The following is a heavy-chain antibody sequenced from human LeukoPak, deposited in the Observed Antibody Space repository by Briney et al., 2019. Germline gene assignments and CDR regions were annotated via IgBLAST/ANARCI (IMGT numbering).Heavy chain of an antibody. Sequence: GGSLRLSCAASGSTFSSYAMHWVRQAPGKGLEWVAVISYDGSNKYYADSVKGRFTISRDNSKNTLYLQMNSLRAEDTAVYYCARECGGDQYYFDYWGQGTLVTVSS. J-gene: IGHJ4*02. CDR2: ISYDGSNK. CDR1: GSTFSSYA. D-gene: IGHD2-21*02. V-gene: IGHV3-30*04. CDR3: ARECGGDQYYFDY.